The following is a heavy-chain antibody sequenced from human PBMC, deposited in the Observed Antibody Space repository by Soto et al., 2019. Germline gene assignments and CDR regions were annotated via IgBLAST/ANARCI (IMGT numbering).Heavy chain of an antibody. CDR3: ARTYDSNGYANEFDS. CDR2: IYDNGIT. D-gene: IGHD3-22*01. CDR1: GRSITSYY. Sequence: QVVLQESGPGLVKPSETLSLTCSVSGRSITSYYWSWVRQPPGKGLEWIGYIYDNGITSQNPSLKSRVTMSADTSQNQFSVKLTSVTGADTAVYYCARTYDSNGYANEFDSWGQGILVTVTS. V-gene: IGHV4-59*12. J-gene: IGHJ4*02.